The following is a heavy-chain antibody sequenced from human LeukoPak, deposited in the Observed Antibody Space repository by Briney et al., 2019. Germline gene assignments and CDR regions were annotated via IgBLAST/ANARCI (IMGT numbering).Heavy chain of an antibody. J-gene: IGHJ4*02. CDR1: GGSISSSSYY. V-gene: IGHV4-39*01. Sequence: SETLSLTCTVIGGSISSSSYYWGWIRQPPGKGLEWIGSIYYSGSTYYNPSLKSRVTISVDTSKNQFSLKLSSVTAADTAVYYCARGRMGGATGGYYFDYWGQGTLVTVSS. D-gene: IGHD1-26*01. CDR3: ARGRMGGATGGYYFDY. CDR2: IYYSGST.